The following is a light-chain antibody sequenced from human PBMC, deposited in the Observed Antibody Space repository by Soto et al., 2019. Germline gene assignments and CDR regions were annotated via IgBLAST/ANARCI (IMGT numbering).Light chain of an antibody. J-gene: IGKJ5*01. Sequence: EIVLTQSPATLSLSPGERATLSCRASQSVSSYLAWYQQKPGQAPRLLIYDAANRAPGIPARFSGSGSGTDLPAPIRSRGLELFAVDSCQKRTEGPLIPCAQGPGLGIK. CDR1: QSVSSY. CDR3: QKRTEGPLIP. CDR2: DAA. V-gene: IGKV3-11*01.